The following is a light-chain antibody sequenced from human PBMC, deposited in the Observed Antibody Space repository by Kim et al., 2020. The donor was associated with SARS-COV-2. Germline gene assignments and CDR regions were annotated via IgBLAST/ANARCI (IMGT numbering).Light chain of an antibody. CDR3: QSYYNTEWV. J-gene: IGLJ6*01. CDR2: EDD. Sequence: GKTVTISCTTSSGSIASNYVQWFQQRPASAPTTVIFEDDHRPSGVPDRFSGSIDRSSNSASLTISGLETEDEADYYCQSYYNTEWVLGGGTKVTVL. CDR1: SGSIASNY. V-gene: IGLV6-57*02.